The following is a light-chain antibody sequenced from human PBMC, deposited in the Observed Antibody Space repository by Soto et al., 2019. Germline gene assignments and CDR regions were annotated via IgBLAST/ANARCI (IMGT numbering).Light chain of an antibody. CDR2: EDD. CDR1: SGSIASSY. J-gene: IGLJ2*01. V-gene: IGLV6-57*01. Sequence: NFMLTQPHSMSESPGKTVTISCTRSSGSIASSYVQWYQQRRGSSPSIVIYEDDQRSSGVPDRFSGSIDRSSNSASLTSAGLKREDEADYCCQYDDGDTVIFGGGTKLTVL. CDR3: QYDDGDTVI.